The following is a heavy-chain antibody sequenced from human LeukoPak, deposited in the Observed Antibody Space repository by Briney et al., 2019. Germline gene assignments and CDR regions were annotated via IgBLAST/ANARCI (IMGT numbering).Heavy chain of an antibody. Sequence: GGSLRLSCAASGFTFSSYAMHWVRQAPGKGLEWVAVISYDGSNKYYADSVKGRFTISRDNSKNTLYLQMNSLRAEDTAVYYCEGMATICCYGMDVWGQGTTVTVSS. CDR3: EGMATICCYGMDV. D-gene: IGHD5-24*01. CDR1: GFTFSSYA. V-gene: IGHV3-30-3*01. CDR2: ISYDGSNK. J-gene: IGHJ6*02.